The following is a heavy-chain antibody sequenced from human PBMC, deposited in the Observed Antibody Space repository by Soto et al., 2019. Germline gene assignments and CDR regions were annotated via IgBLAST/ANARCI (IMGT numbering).Heavy chain of an antibody. J-gene: IGHJ4*02. CDR2: IYYSGSA. D-gene: IGHD6-13*01. CDR3: ERHHVGIAAVDY. CDR1: GGSISSVSYY. V-gene: IGHV4-39*01. Sequence: SETLSLTCSVSGGSISSVSYYWGWIRQPPGKGLEWIGSIYYSGSAYYSPSLKSRVTMSVDTSKNQLSLELRSVTAADTAVYYCERHHVGIAAVDYWGQGTLVTVSS.